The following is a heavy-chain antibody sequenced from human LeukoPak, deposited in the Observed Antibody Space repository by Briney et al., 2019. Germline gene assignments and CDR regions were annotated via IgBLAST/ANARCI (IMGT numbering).Heavy chain of an antibody. D-gene: IGHD1-26*01. CDR2: IVVGSGNT. J-gene: IGHJ3*02. V-gene: IGHV1-58*01. CDR3: AAATGATAGSYAFDI. Sequence: ASVKVSCKASGFTFTSSAVQWVRQARGQRLEWIGWIVVGSGNTNYAQEFQEGVTITRDMSTTTAYMELSSLTSEDTAVYYCAAATGATAGSYAFDIWGQGTVVTVSS. CDR1: GFTFTSSA.